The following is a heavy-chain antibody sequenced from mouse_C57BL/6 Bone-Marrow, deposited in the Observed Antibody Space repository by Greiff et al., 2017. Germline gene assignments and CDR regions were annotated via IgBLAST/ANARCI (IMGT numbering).Heavy chain of an antibody. CDR2: IRNKANGYTT. D-gene: IGHD2-3*01. V-gene: IGHV7-3*01. CDR3: ASDGYPWYFDV. J-gene: IGHJ1*03. CDR1: GFTFTDYY. Sequence: EVQLVESGGGLVQPGGSLSLSCAASGFTFTDYYMSWVRQPPGKALEWLGFIRNKANGYTTEYSASVKGRFTISRDNSQSILYLQMNALRAEDSATYYCASDGYPWYFDVWGTGTTVTVSS.